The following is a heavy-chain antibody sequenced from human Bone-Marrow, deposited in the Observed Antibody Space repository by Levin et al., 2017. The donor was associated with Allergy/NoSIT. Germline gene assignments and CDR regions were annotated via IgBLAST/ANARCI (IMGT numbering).Heavy chain of an antibody. CDR3: AKALEINWVLDS. CDR1: GFSFSSYG. CDR2: VFYDGSKT. D-gene: IGHD7-27*01. J-gene: IGHJ4*02. V-gene: IGHV3-33*08. Sequence: GGSLRLSCAASGFSFSSYGMHWVRQAPGKGLEWVAVVFYDGSKTYYADSVKGRFTISRDNSKKTLSLHMNSLRAEDSAVYYCAKALEINWVLDSWGQGTLVIVSS.